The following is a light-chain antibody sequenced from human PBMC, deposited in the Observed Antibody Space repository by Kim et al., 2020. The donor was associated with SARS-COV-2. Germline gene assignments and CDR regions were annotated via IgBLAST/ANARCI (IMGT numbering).Light chain of an antibody. J-gene: IGKJ2*01. CDR3: QKYNSAPYT. CDR2: GAS. V-gene: IGKV1-17*01. CDR1: QDIRND. Sequence: SASVGDRVTITCRASQDIRNDLGWYQQNPGRAPKRLIYGASSLQSGVPSRFSGSGSGTDFTLTISSLQPEDVAIYYCQKYNSAPYTFGQGTKLEI.